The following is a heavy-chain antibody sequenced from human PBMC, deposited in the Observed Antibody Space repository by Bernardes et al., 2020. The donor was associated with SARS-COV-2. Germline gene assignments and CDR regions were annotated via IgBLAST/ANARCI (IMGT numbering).Heavy chain of an antibody. V-gene: IGHV3-74*01. CDR1: GFTFSSYW. D-gene: IGHD2-2*01. Sequence: GGSLRLSCAASGFTFSSYWMHWVRQAPGKGLVWVARINSDGSSTSYADSVKGRFTISRDNAKNTLFLQMNSLRVEDTAVYYCAKEVPANDYWGQGTLVTVSS. CDR3: AKEVPANDY. CDR2: INSDGSST. J-gene: IGHJ4*02.